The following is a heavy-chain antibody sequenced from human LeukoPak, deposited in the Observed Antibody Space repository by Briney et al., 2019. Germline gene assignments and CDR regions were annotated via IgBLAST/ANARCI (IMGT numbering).Heavy chain of an antibody. J-gene: IGHJ4*02. CDR1: GVTFSRYL. CDR2: IKQDGSEK. Sequence: GGSLRLSCAASGVTFSRYLMSWVRQAPGKGLEWVATIKQDGSEKYYVDSVKGRFTISRDNANNSLSLQMNSLRVEDTAVYYCARSGLRYFDCPDYWGQGALVTVSS. V-gene: IGHV3-7*05. CDR3: ARSGLRYFDCPDY. D-gene: IGHD3-9*01.